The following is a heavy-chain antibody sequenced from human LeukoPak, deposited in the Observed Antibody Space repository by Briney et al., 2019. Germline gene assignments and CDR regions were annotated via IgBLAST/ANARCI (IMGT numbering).Heavy chain of an antibody. CDR2: IRSKANSYAT. CDR1: GFTFSSYG. CDR3: TRHTYSSGWNDY. V-gene: IGHV3-73*01. J-gene: IGHJ4*02. Sequence: GGSLRLSCAASGFTFSSYGMHWVRQASGKGLEWVGRIRSKANSYATAYAASVKGRFTISRDDSKNTAYLQMNSLKTEDTAVYYCTRHTYSSGWNDYWGQGTLVTVSS. D-gene: IGHD6-19*01.